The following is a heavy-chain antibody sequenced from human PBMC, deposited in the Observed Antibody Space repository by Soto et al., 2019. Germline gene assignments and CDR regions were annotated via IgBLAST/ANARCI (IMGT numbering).Heavy chain of an antibody. Sequence: GGSLRLSCAASGFTFSSYAMSWVRQAPGKGLEWVSAISGSGGSTYYADSVKGRFTISRDNSKNTLYLQMNSLRAEETAVYYCAKGSATMVRPHWKGPYYMDVWGKGTTVTVSS. CDR3: AKGSATMVRPHWKGPYYMDV. J-gene: IGHJ6*03. CDR2: ISGSGGST. CDR1: GFTFSSYA. D-gene: IGHD3-10*01. V-gene: IGHV3-23*01.